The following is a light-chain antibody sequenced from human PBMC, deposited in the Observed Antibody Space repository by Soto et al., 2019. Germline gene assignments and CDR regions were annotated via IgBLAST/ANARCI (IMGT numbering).Light chain of an antibody. CDR2: GAS. J-gene: IGKJ2*01. V-gene: IGKV3-15*01. CDR3: QQYNNWPPYT. CDR1: QSVSSN. Sequence: EIVMTQSPATLSVSPGERATLFCRASQSVSSNLAWYQQKPGQAPRLLISGASTRATGIPARLSGSGSGTEFSLTISSLQSQDFAVYYCQQYNNWPPYTFGQGTKLEIK.